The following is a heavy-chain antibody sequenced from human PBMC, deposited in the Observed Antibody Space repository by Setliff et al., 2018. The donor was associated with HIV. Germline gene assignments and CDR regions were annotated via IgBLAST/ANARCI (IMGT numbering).Heavy chain of an antibody. CDR3: ARVGDYGSGGWFDP. CDR2: IYYSGST. J-gene: IGHJ5*02. Sequence: PSETLSLTCTVSGGSISSSSYYWGWIRQPPGKGLEWIGSIYYSGSTYYNPSLKSRVTISVDTSKNQFSLKLSSVTAADTAAYYCARVGDYGSGGWFDPWGQGTLVTVSS. V-gene: IGHV4-39*07. D-gene: IGHD3-10*01. CDR1: GGSISSSSYY.